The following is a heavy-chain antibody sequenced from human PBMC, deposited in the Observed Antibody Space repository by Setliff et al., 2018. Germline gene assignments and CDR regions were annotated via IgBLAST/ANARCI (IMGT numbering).Heavy chain of an antibody. V-gene: IGHV3-64*02. J-gene: IGHJ5*02. D-gene: IGHD6-13*01. CDR3: ARGRGSSWSGIVNWFDP. Sequence: LRLSCAASGFTFSSYAMHWVRQAPGKGLEYVSAISSNGGSTYYADSVKGRFTISRDNSKNTLYLQMGSLRAEDMAVYYCARGRGSSWSGIVNWFDPWGQGTLVTVS. CDR1: GFTFSSYA. CDR2: ISSNGGST.